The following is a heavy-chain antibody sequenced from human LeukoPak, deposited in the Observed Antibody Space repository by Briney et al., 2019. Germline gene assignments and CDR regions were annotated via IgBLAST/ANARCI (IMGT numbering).Heavy chain of an antibody. D-gene: IGHD1-26*01. Sequence: GGSLRLSCAASGFTFSTYSGNWIRQAPGKGLEWVANIKQDGSEKYYVDSVKGRFTISRDNAKNSLYLQMNSLRAEDTAVYYCARNQWELLYYYYYYMDVWGKGTTVTVSS. J-gene: IGHJ6*03. CDR3: ARNQWELLYYYYYYMDV. CDR2: IKQDGSEK. CDR1: GFTFSTYS. V-gene: IGHV3-7*01.